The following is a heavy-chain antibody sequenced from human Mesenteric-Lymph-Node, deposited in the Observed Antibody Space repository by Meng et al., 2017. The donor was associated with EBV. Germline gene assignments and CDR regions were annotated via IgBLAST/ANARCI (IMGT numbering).Heavy chain of an antibody. D-gene: IGHD2-2*01. Sequence: QVQLGQSGAEVKKPGASVKVSCKASGYTFTSYYIHWVRQAPGQGLEWMGRINTGIGNTKYSQRFQGRVTITSDTSASTAYMELSSLRSEDTAIYYCARDGPDVVVPGGLDYWGQGTLVTVSS. J-gene: IGHJ4*02. V-gene: IGHV1-3*04. CDR3: ARDGPDVVVPGGLDY. CDR2: INTGIGNT. CDR1: GYTFTSYY.